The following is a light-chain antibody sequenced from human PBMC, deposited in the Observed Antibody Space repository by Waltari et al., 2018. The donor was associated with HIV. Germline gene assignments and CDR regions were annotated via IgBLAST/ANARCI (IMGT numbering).Light chain of an antibody. CDR2: LGS. V-gene: IGKV2-28*01. Sequence: DTVMTQSPLSLPVTPGEPASISCRSSQSLLHSSGYNYLDWYLQKPGQSPQLLIYLGSYRASGVPDRFSGSGSGTDFTLKISRVEAEDVGVYYCMQALQTPYTFGHGTKLEI. CDR3: MQALQTPYT. CDR1: QSLLHSSGYNY. J-gene: IGKJ2*01.